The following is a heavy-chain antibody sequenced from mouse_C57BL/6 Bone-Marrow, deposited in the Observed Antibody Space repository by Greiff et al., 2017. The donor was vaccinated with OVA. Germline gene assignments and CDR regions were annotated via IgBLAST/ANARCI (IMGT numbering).Heavy chain of an antibody. CDR1: GFTFSSYA. J-gene: IGHJ4*01. Sequence: EVMLVESGGGLVKPGGSLKLSCAASGFTFSSYAMSWVRQTPEKRLEWVATISDGGSYTYYPDNVKGRFTISRDNAKNNLYLQMSHLKSEDTAMYDCERAYYSNYAYYAMDYWGQGTSVTVSS. CDR2: ISDGGSYT. CDR3: ERAYYSNYAYYAMDY. V-gene: IGHV5-4*03. D-gene: IGHD2-5*01.